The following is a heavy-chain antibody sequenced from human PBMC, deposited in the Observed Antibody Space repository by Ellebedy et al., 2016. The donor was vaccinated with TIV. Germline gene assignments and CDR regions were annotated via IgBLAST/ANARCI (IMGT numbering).Heavy chain of an antibody. J-gene: IGHJ4*02. V-gene: IGHV3-7*04. CDR2: IEQDGSDK. CDR1: GFTFSSNW. Sequence: GESLKIFXAASGFTFSSNWMSWVRQAPGKGLEWVANIEQDGSDKFYVDSVKGRFSISRDNAKNSLYLQMNSLRAEDTAVYYCARVLGYWGQGTLVTVSS. CDR3: ARVLGY. D-gene: IGHD3-16*01.